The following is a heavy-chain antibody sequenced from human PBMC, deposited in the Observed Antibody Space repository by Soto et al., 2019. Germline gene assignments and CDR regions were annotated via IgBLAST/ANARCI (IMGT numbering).Heavy chain of an antibody. D-gene: IGHD6-6*01. V-gene: IGHV1-69*01. J-gene: IGHJ4*02. CDR1: GGTFSSHA. Sequence: QVHLVQSGAEVTQAGSSVKVSCKASGGTFSSHAFSWVRQAPGQGLEWVGGIIPIFETANYAQAFQARVTISPHESTNTGILELKTLRSDDTAIDFCAIGDRSSWIGNHWGPGTQISVS. CDR3: AIGDRSSWIGNH. CDR2: IIPIFETA.